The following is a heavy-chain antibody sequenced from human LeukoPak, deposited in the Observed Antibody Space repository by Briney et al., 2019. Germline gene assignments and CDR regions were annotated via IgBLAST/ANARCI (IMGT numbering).Heavy chain of an antibody. V-gene: IGHV3-23*01. D-gene: IGHD6-13*01. Sequence: PGGSLRLSCAASGFTFSSYAMSWVRQAPGKGLEWVSAISGSGGSTYYADSVKGRFTISRDNSKSTLYLQMNSLRAEDTAVYYCAKSDSPYSSSWYPWGYWGQGTLVTVSS. CDR1: GFTFSSYA. CDR3: AKSDSPYSSSWYPWGY. J-gene: IGHJ4*02. CDR2: ISGSGGST.